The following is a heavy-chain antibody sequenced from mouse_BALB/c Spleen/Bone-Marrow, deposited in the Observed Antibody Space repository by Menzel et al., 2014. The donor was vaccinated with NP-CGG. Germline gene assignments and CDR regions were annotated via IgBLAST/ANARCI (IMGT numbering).Heavy chain of an antibody. J-gene: IGHJ4*01. CDR3: ARGGYYKYDEDAMDY. Sequence: VQLVESGPGLVAPSQSLSITCTVSGFSLTSYGVHWVRQPPGKGLEWLGVIWAGGITNYNSTLMSRLSINKDDSKSKVFLKMNSLQTDDIAMYYCARGGYYKYDEDAMDYWGQGTSVTVSS. CDR1: GFSLTSYG. V-gene: IGHV2-9*02. CDR2: IWAGGIT. D-gene: IGHD2-14*01.